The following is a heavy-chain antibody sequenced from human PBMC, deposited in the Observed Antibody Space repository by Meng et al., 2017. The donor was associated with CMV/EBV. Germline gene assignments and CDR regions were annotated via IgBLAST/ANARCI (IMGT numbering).Heavy chain of an antibody. CDR1: GYTFTSYG. V-gene: IGHV1-18*01. CDR2: ISAYNGNT. J-gene: IGHJ6*02. CDR3: ARDLNSSSWFYYYYYGMDV. Sequence: ASVKVSCKASGYTFTSYGTSWVRQAPGQGLEWMGWISAYNGNTNYAQKLQGRVTMTTDTSTSTAYMELRSLRSDDTAVYYCARDLNSSSWFYYYYYGMDVWGQGTTVTVSS. D-gene: IGHD6-13*01.